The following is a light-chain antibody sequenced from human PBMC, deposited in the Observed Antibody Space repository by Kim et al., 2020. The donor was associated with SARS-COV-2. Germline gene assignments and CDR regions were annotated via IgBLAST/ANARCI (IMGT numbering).Light chain of an antibody. V-gene: IGKV3-20*01. Sequence: EIVLTQSPGTLSLSPGERATLSCRASQSVSSSYLAWYQQKPGQAPRLLIYGASSRATGIPDRFSGSGSGTDFTLTISRLEPEDFAVYYCQQHGSPWTFGQGTKVDIK. CDR3: QQHGSPWT. CDR1: QSVSSSY. J-gene: IGKJ1*01. CDR2: GAS.